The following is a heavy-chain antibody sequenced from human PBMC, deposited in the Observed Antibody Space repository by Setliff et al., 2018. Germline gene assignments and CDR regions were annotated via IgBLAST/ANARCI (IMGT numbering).Heavy chain of an antibody. J-gene: IGHJ4*02. Sequence: ASVKVSCKASGYTFTSYGISWVRQAPGQGLEWMGWISAYNGNTNYAQKLQGRVTMTTDTSTSTAYMELRSLRSEDTAVYYCARGPSPAHCGGDCYHSDYWGQGTLVTVSS. D-gene: IGHD2-21*02. CDR1: GYTFTSYG. CDR3: ARGPSPAHCGGDCYHSDY. V-gene: IGHV1-18*01. CDR2: ISAYNGNT.